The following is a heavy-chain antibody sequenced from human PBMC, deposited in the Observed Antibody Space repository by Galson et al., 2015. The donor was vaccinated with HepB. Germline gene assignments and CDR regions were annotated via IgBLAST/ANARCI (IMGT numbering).Heavy chain of an antibody. CDR3: ARDQLGEFDI. Sequence: SLRLSCAASGFTFSSYSMNWVRQAPGKGLEWVSYISSSSTVYYADSVKGRFTISRDDAKNSLYLQMNSLRDEDTAVYYCARDQLGEFDIWGQGTMVTVSS. V-gene: IGHV3-48*02. J-gene: IGHJ3*02. CDR1: GFTFSSYS. CDR2: ISSSSTV. D-gene: IGHD5-24*01.